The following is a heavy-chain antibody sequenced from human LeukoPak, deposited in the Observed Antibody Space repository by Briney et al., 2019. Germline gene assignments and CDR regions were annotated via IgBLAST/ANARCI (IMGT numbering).Heavy chain of an antibody. V-gene: IGHV4-34*01. D-gene: IGHD6-19*01. CDR1: GGSFSGYY. Sequence: NSSETLSLTCAVYGGSFSGYYWSWIRQPPGKGLEWIGSIYHSGSTYYNPSLKSRVTISVDTSKNQFSLKLSSVTAADTAVYYCARASPKAVEFDYWGQGTLVTVSS. J-gene: IGHJ4*02. CDR2: IYHSGST. CDR3: ARASPKAVEFDY.